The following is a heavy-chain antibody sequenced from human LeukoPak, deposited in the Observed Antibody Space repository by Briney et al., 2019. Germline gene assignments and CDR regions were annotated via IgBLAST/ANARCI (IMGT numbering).Heavy chain of an antibody. CDR2: INPNSGGT. D-gene: IGHD4-17*01. CDR3: ARDGNPNDYGDYWLYD. J-gene: IGHJ4*02. Sequence: EASVKVSCKASGYTFTGYYMHWVRQAPGQGLEWMGWINPNSGGTNYAQKFQGRVTMTRDTSISTAYMELSRLRSDDTAVYYCARDGNPNDYGDYWLYDWGQGTLVTVSS. CDR1: GYTFTGYY. V-gene: IGHV1-2*02.